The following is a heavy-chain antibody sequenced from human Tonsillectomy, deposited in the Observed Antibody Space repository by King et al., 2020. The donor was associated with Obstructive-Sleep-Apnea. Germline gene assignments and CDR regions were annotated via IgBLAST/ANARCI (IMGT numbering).Heavy chain of an antibody. CDR1: GFTLKSYV. D-gene: IGHD5-18*01. Sequence: VQLVESGGGVGQPGGSLRLSCAASGFTLKSYVMSWVRQVPGEGLEWVSAISGRDGTTDYADSVKGRFTISRDNSKNTLFLQMNSLRPEDTAIYYCATDRRWIQLWGDAFDIWGQGTMVTVSS. J-gene: IGHJ3*02. CDR2: ISGRDGTT. V-gene: IGHV3-23*04. CDR3: ATDRRWIQLWGDAFDI.